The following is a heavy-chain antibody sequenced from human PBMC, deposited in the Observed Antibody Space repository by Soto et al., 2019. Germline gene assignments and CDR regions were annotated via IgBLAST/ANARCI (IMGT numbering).Heavy chain of an antibody. CDR1: GFDFNNYD. J-gene: IGHJ3*02. D-gene: IGHD1-26*01. V-gene: IGHV3-13*01. CDR2: INVAGNT. Sequence: EVQLVESGGGLVPPGGSLRLSCAASGFDFNNYDMHWVRQATGKGLQWVANINVAGNTYYPVAVKDRFTISREKAKNSLYLHINGLRAEDTAVYYCPRTSDFTSGFDIWGQGTMVTVSS. CDR3: PRTSDFTSGFDI.